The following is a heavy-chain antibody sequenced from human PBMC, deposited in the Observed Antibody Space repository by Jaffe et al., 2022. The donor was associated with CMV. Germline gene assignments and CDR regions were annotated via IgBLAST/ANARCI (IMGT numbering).Heavy chain of an antibody. J-gene: IGHJ4*02. V-gene: IGHV4-34*01. CDR2: INHSGST. Sequence: QVQLQQWGAGLLKPSETLSLTCAVYGGSFSGYYWSWIRQPPGKGLEWIGEINHSGSTNYNPSLKSRVTISVDTSKNQFSLKLSSVTAADTAVYYCARGRYMITFGGVIARLPDYWGQGTLVTVSS. D-gene: IGHD3-16*02. CDR1: GGSFSGYY. CDR3: ARGRYMITFGGVIARLPDY.